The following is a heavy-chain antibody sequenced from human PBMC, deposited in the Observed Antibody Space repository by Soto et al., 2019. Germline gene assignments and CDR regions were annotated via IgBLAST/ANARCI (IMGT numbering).Heavy chain of an antibody. V-gene: IGHV4-59*01. CDR3: ARTVIGGFDY. CDR1: GGSISSYY. J-gene: IGHJ4*02. D-gene: IGHD3-16*02. Sequence: SETLSLTCTVSGGSISSYYWSWIRQPPGKGLEWIAYIYYSGSTSYNPSLKSRVAISGDTSKNQFSLKLSSVTAAGTAVYYCARTVIGGFDYWGQGTLVTVSS. CDR2: IYYSGST.